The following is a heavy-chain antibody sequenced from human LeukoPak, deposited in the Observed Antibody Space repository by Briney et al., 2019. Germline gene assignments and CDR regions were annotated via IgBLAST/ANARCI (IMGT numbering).Heavy chain of an antibody. CDR1: GGTFSSYA. J-gene: IGHJ4*02. CDR3: ARGLAAYDLLTHY. Sequence: ASVKVSCKASGGTFSSYAISWVRQATGQGLEWMGWMNPNSGNTGYAQKFQGRVTMTRNTSISTAYVELSSLRSEDTAVYYCARGLAAYDLLTHYWGQGTLVTVSS. D-gene: IGHD3-16*01. CDR2: MNPNSGNT. V-gene: IGHV1-8*02.